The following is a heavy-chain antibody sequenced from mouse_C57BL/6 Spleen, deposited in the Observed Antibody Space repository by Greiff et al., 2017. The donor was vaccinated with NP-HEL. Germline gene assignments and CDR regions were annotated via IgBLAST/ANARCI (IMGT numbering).Heavy chain of an antibody. Sequence: VQLQESGPGLVQPSQSLSITCTVSGFSLTSYGVHWVRQSPGKGLEWLGVIWRGGSTDYNAAFMSRLSITKDNSKSQVFFKMNSLQADDTAIYYCAKRGAQATAMDYWGQGTSVTVSS. D-gene: IGHD3-2*02. CDR1: GFSLTSYG. CDR2: IWRGGST. V-gene: IGHV2-5*01. CDR3: AKRGAQATAMDY. J-gene: IGHJ4*01.